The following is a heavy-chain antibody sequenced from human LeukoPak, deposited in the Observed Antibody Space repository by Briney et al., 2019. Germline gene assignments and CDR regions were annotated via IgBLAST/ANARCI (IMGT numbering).Heavy chain of an antibody. CDR2: FYYSGST. CDR3: ARGVLRYFDWLFLGAFDI. V-gene: IGHV4-59*01. D-gene: IGHD3-9*01. J-gene: IGHJ3*02. Sequence: PSETLTLPCTVSGGFISSYYWSWIRQPPGKGLEWIGYFYYSGSTNYNPSLKSRVTISVDTSKNPFSLKLSSVTAADTAVYYCARGVLRYFDWLFLGAFDIWGEGTLGTVSS. CDR1: GGFISSYY.